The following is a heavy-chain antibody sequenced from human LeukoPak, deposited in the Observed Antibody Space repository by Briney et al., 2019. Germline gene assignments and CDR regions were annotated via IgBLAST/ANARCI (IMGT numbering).Heavy chain of an antibody. J-gene: IGHJ3*02. CDR3: AMDYIVETGVGAFDI. CDR2: IYNSGNT. CDR1: GGSISSYY. D-gene: IGHD5-12*01. V-gene: IGHV4-4*07. Sequence: PSETLSLTCTVSGGSISSYYRNWIRQPAGKGLEWIGHIYNSGNTNYNPSLKGRGTISVDRSRNMFSLKLSSVAAADTAMYYCAMDYIVETGVGAFDIWGQGTMVTVSS.